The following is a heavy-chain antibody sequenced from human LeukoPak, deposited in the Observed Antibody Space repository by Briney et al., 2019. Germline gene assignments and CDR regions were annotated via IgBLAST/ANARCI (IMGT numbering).Heavy chain of an antibody. CDR2: IIPILGIA. D-gene: IGHD2-15*01. J-gene: IGHJ4*02. Sequence: SVKVSCKASGGTFSSYAISWVRQAPGQGLEWMGRIIPILGIANYAQKFQGRVTITADKSASTAYMELSSLRSEDTAVYYCARGPQGGSCYDYWGQGTLVTVSS. CDR3: ARGPQGGSCYDY. CDR1: GGTFSSYA. V-gene: IGHV1-69*04.